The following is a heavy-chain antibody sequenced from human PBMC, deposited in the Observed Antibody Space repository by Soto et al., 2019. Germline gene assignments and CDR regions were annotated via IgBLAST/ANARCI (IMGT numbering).Heavy chain of an antibody. CDR1: GGSFRGYY. CDR2: INHSGST. D-gene: IGHD6-13*01. J-gene: IGHJ6*02. CDR3: ARKGDSSSWYGYFYYYGMDV. V-gene: IGHV4-34*01. Sequence: SETLSLPFAVHGGSFRGYYWNWIRQPTGKGLEWTGEINHSGSTNYNPSLKSRVTISVDTSKNQFPLKLSSVTAADTAVYYCARKGDSSSWYGYFYYYGMDVWGQGTTFTVSS.